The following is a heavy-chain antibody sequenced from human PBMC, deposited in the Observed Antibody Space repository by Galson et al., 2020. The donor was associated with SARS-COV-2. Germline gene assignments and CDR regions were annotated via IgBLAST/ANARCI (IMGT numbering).Heavy chain of an antibody. V-gene: IGHV3-30*04. Sequence: LRLSCAASGFPFNIYAMHWVRQAPGKGLEWVAVISYDETNKSYADSVKGRFTISRDNSKNTLYLHMNSLRPEDTAVYYCATGGTVITLGDSWGQGTLVTVSS. CDR2: ISYDETNK. J-gene: IGHJ4*02. CDR3: ATGGTVITLGDS. D-gene: IGHD3-16*01. CDR1: GFPFNIYA.